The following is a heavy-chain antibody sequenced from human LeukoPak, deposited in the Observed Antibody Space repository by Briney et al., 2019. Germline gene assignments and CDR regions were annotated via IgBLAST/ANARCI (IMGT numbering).Heavy chain of an antibody. D-gene: IGHD5-12*01. V-gene: IGHV4-59*01. J-gene: IGHJ4*02. CDR3: ARRSGYDSLDY. CDR2: IYYSGST. CDR1: GGSISSYY. Sequence: PSETLSLTCTASGGSISSYYWSWIRQPPGKGLEWIGYIYYSGSTNYNPSLKSRVTISVDTSKNQFSLKLSSVTAADTAVYYCARRSGYDSLDYWGQGTLVTVSS.